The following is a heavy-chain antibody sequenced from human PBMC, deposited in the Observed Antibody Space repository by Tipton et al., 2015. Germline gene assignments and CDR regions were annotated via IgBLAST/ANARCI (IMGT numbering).Heavy chain of an antibody. J-gene: IGHJ4*02. D-gene: IGHD2-8*01. Sequence: TLSLTCALSGYSISSGYYWGWIRQPPGKGLEWIGNIYDSGSTYYNPSLKSRVTISVDTSKNQFSLRLSSVTAADTAVYYCASQDIVLMVYGFDYWGQGTLVTVSS. CDR2: IYDSGST. V-gene: IGHV4-38-2*01. CDR1: GYSISSGYY. CDR3: ASQDIVLMVYGFDY.